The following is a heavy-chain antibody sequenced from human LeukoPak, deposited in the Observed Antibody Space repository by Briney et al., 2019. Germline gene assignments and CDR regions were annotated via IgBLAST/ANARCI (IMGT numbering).Heavy chain of an antibody. J-gene: IGHJ5*01. Sequence: SETLSLTCGVSGYSISDGYHWGWIRQPPGKGLEGVGSVHRSGRTYYNPSLKSRAIVSADTSGNYFSLRVTSVTAADTAVYYCARGGFYTTTGFDSWRPAFLVTV. V-gene: IGHV4-38-2*01. CDR2: VHRSGRT. CDR1: GYSISDGYH. CDR3: ARGGFYTTTGFDS. D-gene: IGHD2-2*02.